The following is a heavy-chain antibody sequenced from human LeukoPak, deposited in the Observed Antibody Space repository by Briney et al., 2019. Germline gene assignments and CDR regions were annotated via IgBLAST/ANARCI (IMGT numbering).Heavy chain of an antibody. J-gene: IGHJ5*02. V-gene: IGHV4-34*01. Sequence: PSETLSLTCGVYGESFSGDYWSWIRQPPGKGLEWIGQINHSGSSNYNPSLKSRVNISVDTSKNQFSLKLSPVTAADTAIYYCARNYESGYSIGPWGQGTLVTVSS. CDR2: INHSGSS. CDR3: ARNYESGYSIGP. CDR1: GESFSGDY. D-gene: IGHD3-3*01.